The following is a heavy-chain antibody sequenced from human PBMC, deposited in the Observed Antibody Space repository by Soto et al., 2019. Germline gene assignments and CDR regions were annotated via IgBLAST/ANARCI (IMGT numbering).Heavy chain of an antibody. Sequence: QVQLQESGPGLVKPSETLSLTCTVSGGSISSYYWSWIRQPPGKGLEWIGFIFYSGSTSYNPSLKFRVTLSIDTSEYQFSLKLNSVTAADTAVYYCASMIGDPVLSFDSWGQGTLVAVSS. D-gene: IGHD3-10*02. V-gene: IGHV4-59*01. CDR2: IFYSGST. CDR3: ASMIGDPVLSFDS. J-gene: IGHJ5*01. CDR1: GGSISSYY.